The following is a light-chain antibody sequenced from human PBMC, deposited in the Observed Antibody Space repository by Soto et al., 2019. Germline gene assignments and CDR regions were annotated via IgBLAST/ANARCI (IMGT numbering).Light chain of an antibody. J-gene: IGKJ1*01. Sequence: EIVLTQSPGTVSLSPGERATLSCRASQSVSSSYLAWYQQKPGQAPRLLIYGASSRATGIPDRFSGSGSGTDFPLTISRLEPEDFAVYYCQQDGSSPGTFGQGTKVEIK. CDR1: QSVSSSY. V-gene: IGKV3-20*01. CDR2: GAS. CDR3: QQDGSSPGT.